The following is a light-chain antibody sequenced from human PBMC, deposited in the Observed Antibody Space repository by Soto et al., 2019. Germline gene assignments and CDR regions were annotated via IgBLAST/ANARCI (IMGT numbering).Light chain of an antibody. CDR2: GAS. CDR1: ENVRTF. Sequence: VLTQSPATLSLSPGERATLSCRASENVRTFVDWYQQKPGQAPRLLIYGASNRATDIPARFSGSGSGTDFTLTISNLEPEDFAVYYCQQYNNWPVTFGPGTKVDIK. CDR3: QQYNNWPVT. J-gene: IGKJ3*01. V-gene: IGKV3-11*01.